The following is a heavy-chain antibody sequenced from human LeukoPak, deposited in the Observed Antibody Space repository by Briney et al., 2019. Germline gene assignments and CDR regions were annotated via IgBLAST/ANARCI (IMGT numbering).Heavy chain of an antibody. CDR1: GFNFNMFA. CDR2: LSRGGGST. Sequence: GGSLRLSCTGSGFNFNMFAIDWVRQAPGQGLEWVSGLSRGGGSTNYADSVKGRFTISRDKSKNMVILQMNSLRPEDTAVYYCAKEQRIRHCSEGVCMEGYYFDYWGQGTLVIVSS. J-gene: IGHJ4*02. V-gene: IGHV3-23*01. CDR3: AKEQRIRHCSEGVCMEGYYFDY. D-gene: IGHD2-8*01.